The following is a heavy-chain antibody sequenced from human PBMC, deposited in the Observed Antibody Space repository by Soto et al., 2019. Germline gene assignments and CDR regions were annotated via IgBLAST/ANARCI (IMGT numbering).Heavy chain of an antibody. D-gene: IGHD1-1*01. Sequence: QVQLQQWGAGLLKPSETLSLSCAVYGASFSGYYWNWIRQPPGKGLEWIGEINQSGSTNYSPSLKTRVTVSVDTSKKQISLRLNSVTAADTAVYYCARRFSGTGGYFDYWGQGTLVTVSS. V-gene: IGHV4-34*02. CDR2: INQSGST. J-gene: IGHJ4*02. CDR3: ARRFSGTGGYFDY. CDR1: GASFSGYY.